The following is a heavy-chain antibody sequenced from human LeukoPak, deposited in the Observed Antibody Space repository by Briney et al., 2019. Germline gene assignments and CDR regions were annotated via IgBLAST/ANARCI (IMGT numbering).Heavy chain of an antibody. D-gene: IGHD5-18*01. CDR1: GFTFSSYA. CDR3: ASHGYSYGYYYYYMDV. J-gene: IGHJ6*03. V-gene: IGHV3-30*04. CDR2: ISYDGSNK. Sequence: GGSLRLSCAASGFTFSSYAMHWVRQAPGKGLEWVAVISYDGSNKYYADSVKGRFTISRDNSKNTLYLQMNSLRAEDTAVYYCASHGYSYGYYYYYMDVWGKGTTVTVSS.